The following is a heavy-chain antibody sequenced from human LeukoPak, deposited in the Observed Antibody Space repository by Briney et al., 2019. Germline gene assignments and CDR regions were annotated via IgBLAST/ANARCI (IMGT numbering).Heavy chain of an antibody. V-gene: IGHV3-9*03. J-gene: IGHJ6*04. CDR2: ISWNSGSI. CDR3: AKGFTILGPPLDA. D-gene: IGHD3-10*01. CDR1: GFTFDDYA. Sequence: PGGSLRLSCAASGFTFDDYAMHWVRQAPGKGLEWVSGISWNSGSIGYADSVKGRFTISRDNAKNSLYLQMNSLRPEDMALYYCAKGFTILGPPLDAWGKGTTVTVSS.